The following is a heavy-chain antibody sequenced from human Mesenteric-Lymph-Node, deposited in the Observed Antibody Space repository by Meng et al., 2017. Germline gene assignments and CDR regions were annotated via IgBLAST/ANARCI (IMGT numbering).Heavy chain of an antibody. CDR3: ARDRRIKAFDI. D-gene: IGHD1-14*01. V-gene: IGHV3-7*01. CDR2: IKQDGSEK. Sequence: GESLKISCEASGFTFSSYWMSWVRQAPGKGLEWVANIKQDGSEKYYVDSVKGRFTISRDNAKNSLYLQMNSLRAEDTAVYYCARDRRIKAFDIWGQGTMVTVSS. CDR1: GFTFSSYW. J-gene: IGHJ3*02.